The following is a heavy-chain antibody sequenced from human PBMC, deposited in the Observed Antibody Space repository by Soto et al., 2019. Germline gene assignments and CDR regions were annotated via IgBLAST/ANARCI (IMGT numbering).Heavy chain of an antibody. CDR1: GYTFTSYG. Sequence: QVQLVQSGAEVKKPRASVKVSCKASGYTFTSYGISRVRQAPGQGLEWMGWISAYNGNTNYAQKLQGRVTMTTDTSTSTAYMELRSLRSDDTAVYYCARVVPAAIWGYYYYYMDVWGKGTTVTVSS. CDR2: ISAYNGNT. CDR3: ARVVPAAIWGYYYYYMDV. V-gene: IGHV1-18*01. J-gene: IGHJ6*03. D-gene: IGHD2-2*01.